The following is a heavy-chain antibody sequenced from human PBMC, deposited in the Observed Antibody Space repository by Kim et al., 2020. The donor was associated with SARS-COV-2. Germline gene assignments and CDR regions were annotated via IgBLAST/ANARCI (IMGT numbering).Heavy chain of an antibody. CDR2: ISYDGSNK. J-gene: IGHJ4*02. Sequence: GGSLRLSCAASGFTFSSYAMHWVRQAPGKGLEWVAVISYDGSNKYYADSVKGRFTISRDNSKNTLYLQMNSLRAEDTAVYYCARAGAPGYDSSGYYYPIDYWGQGTLVTVSS. V-gene: IGHV3-30*04. CDR1: GFTFSSYA. D-gene: IGHD3-22*01. CDR3: ARAGAPGYDSSGYYYPIDY.